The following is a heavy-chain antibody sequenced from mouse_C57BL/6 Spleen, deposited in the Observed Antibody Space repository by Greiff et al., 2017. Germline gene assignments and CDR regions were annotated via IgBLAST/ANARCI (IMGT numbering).Heavy chain of an antibody. D-gene: IGHD2-1*01. CDR2: IDPSDSYT. J-gene: IGHJ1*03. V-gene: IGHV1-69*01. Sequence: VQLQQPGAELVMPGASVKLSCKASGYTFTSYWMHWVKQRPGQGLEWIGEIDPSDSYTNYNQKFKGKSTLTVDKSSSTAYMQLSSLTSEDSAVYSCARGGNYVYFDGWGTGTTVTVAS. CDR3: ARGGNYVYFDG. CDR1: GYTFTSYW.